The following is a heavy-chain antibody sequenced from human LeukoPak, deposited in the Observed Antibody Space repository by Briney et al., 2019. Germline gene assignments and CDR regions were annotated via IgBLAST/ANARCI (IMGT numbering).Heavy chain of an antibody. Sequence: ASVKVSCTASGYTFTSYGISWVRQAPGQGLEWMGWISAYNGNTNYAQKLQGRVTMTTDTSTSTAYMELRSLRSDDTAVYYCARTSSSGWYPWYFDLWGRGTLVTVSS. V-gene: IGHV1-18*01. J-gene: IGHJ2*01. D-gene: IGHD6-19*01. CDR1: GYTFTSYG. CDR3: ARTSSSGWYPWYFDL. CDR2: ISAYNGNT.